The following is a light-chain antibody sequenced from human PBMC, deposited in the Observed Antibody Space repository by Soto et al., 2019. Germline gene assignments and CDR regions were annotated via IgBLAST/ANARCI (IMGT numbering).Light chain of an antibody. CDR2: AAS. J-gene: IGKJ4*01. V-gene: IGKV1-39*01. CDR1: QSISNN. CDR3: QQSYRTPLT. Sequence: DYQLTPSSTSPSGSVGDRVTITSRASQSISNNLNWYQQKPGKAPRLLIYAASSLQSGVPSRFSGSGSGTDFTLVINSLQPEDFTTYYCQQSYRTPLTFGGGTKVDIK.